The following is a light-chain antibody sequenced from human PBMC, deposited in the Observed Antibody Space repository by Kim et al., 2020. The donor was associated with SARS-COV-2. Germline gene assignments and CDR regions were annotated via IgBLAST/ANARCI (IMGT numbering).Light chain of an antibody. V-gene: IGKV2-28*01. CDR3: MQALQMPET. CDR2: LGS. Sequence: DIVMTQSPLSLPVTPGEPASISCRSSQSLLHSSGYYYLDWYVQKPGQSPQLLLFLGSNRASGVPDRFSGSGSGTDFTLKISRVEAGDVGVHYGMQALQMPETVGTGTKLDIK. J-gene: IGKJ3*01. CDR1: QSLLHSSGYYY.